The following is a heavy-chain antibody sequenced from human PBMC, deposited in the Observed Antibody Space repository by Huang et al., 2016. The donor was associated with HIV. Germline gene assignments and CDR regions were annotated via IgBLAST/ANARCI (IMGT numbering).Heavy chain of an antibody. Sequence: QITLKESGPTLVKPTQTLTLTCPFSGFSLGTCGVCVGWIRQPAGKALEWLSLIYWEDEKRSNPSRTPLLTVTKDTSKTQVILTMPNVDPLATSTYFCAHMVDFWSVFTVREYFDQWGQGILVAVSS. CDR2: IYWEDEK. CDR3: AHMVDFWSVFTVREYFDQ. D-gene: IGHD3-3*01. J-gene: IGHJ4*02. CDR1: GFSLGTCGVC. V-gene: IGHV2-5*02.